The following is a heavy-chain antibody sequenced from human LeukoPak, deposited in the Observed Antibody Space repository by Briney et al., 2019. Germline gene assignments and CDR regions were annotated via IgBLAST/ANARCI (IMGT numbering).Heavy chain of an antibody. D-gene: IGHD2/OR15-2a*01. CDR2: INAYNGHT. J-gene: IGHJ4*02. CDR3: ARGEYNYFDY. CDR1: GYTFTSHG. Sequence: TSVKVSCKASGYTFTSHGITWVRQAPGQGLEWVGWINAYNGHTNYVQNLQGRATMTTDTSTSTAYMERRSLRSDDTAVYYCARGEYNYFDYWGQGTLVTVSS. V-gene: IGHV1-18*01.